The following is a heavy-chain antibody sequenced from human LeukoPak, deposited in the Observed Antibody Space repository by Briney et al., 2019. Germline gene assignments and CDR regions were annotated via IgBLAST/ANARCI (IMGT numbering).Heavy chain of an antibody. D-gene: IGHD6-13*01. CDR1: GVSINSHY. CDR3: ARDLAAAAPSGLFDY. V-gene: IGHV4-59*11. CDR2: IYYTGTT. J-gene: IGHJ4*02. Sequence: PSETLSLTCTVSGVSINSHYWNWIRQPPGKGLEWIGHIYYTGTTNYNPSLKSRVTISVDTSKNQFSLKLSSVTAADTAVYYCARDLAAAAPSGLFDYWDQGTLVTVSS.